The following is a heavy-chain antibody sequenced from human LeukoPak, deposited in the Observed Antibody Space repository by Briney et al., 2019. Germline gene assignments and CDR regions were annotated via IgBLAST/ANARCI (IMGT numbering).Heavy chain of an antibody. Sequence: GGPLRLFCAASVFTFSSYWMHWLRRARGGGLVCVPRSKSDGSVTWYADSVKGRFTNSRDNAMNMLYLQMNSLRDEDTAVYFCARDHDAVGTTIDHWGQGTLVTVSS. V-gene: IGHV3-74*01. CDR1: VFTFSSYW. CDR3: ARDHDAVGTTIDH. J-gene: IGHJ4*02. CDR2: SKSDGSVT. D-gene: IGHD1-14*01.